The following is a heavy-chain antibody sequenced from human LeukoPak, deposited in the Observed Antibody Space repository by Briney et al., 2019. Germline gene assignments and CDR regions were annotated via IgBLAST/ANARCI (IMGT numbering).Heavy chain of an antibody. D-gene: IGHD1-20*01. CDR1: GFTFSSYE. CDR2: ISSSGSTI. Sequence: GGSLRLSCAASGFTFSSYEMNWVRQAPGKGLEWASYISSSGSTIYYADSVKGRFTISRDNAKNSLYLQMNSLRAEDTAVYYCARDTAGYYWDAFDIWGQGTMVTVSS. CDR3: ARDTAGYYWDAFDI. V-gene: IGHV3-48*03. J-gene: IGHJ3*02.